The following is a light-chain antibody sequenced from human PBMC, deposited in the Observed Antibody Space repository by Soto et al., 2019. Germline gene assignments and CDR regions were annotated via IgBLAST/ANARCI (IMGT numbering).Light chain of an antibody. CDR1: QSISAW. V-gene: IGKV1-5*03. CDR2: KAS. J-gene: IGKJ5*01. CDR3: QQYHSYPLT. Sequence: DIQMTQSPSTLSASVGERVTITCRASQSISAWLAWYQQKPGKAPKLLIYKASNAESGVPSRFSGSGSGTEFTLTISSLQPDDFATYYCQQYHSYPLTFGQGTRLEIK.